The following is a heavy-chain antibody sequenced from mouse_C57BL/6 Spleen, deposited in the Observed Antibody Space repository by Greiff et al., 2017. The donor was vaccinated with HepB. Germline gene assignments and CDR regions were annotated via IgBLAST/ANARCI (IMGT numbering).Heavy chain of an antibody. Sequence: QVQLQQPGAELVKPGASVKLSCKASGYTFTSYWMHWVKQRPGQGLEWIGMIHPNSGSTNYNEKFKSKATLTVDKSSSTAYMKLSSLTSEDSAVYYCARAQGTYYAMDYWGQGTSVTVSS. CDR1: GYTFTSYW. V-gene: IGHV1-64*01. CDR3: ARAQGTYYAMDY. CDR2: IHPNSGST. D-gene: IGHD3-2*02. J-gene: IGHJ4*01.